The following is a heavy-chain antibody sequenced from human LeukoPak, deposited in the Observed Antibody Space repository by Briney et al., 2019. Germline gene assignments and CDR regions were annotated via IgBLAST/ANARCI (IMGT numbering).Heavy chain of an antibody. CDR1: GFIFRDRA. V-gene: IGHV3-49*04. CDR3: SRNSGTYRGYGMDV. J-gene: IGHJ6*02. Sequence: PGQSLTLSCTASGFIFRDRAMSWVRQAPGKGLEWVGFIRTKGLGETAEYAASVKDGFTISRDDSNNIAYLHMNSLKTEDTAVYYCSRNSGTYRGYGMDVWGQGTPVTVSS. D-gene: IGHD1-26*01. CDR2: IRTKGLGETA.